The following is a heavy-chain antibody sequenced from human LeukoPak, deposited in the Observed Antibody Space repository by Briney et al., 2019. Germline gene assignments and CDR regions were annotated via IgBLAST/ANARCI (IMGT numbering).Heavy chain of an antibody. Sequence: SETLSLTCTVSGGSISSSSYYWGWIRQPPGKGLEWIGSIYYSGSTYYNPSLKSRVTISVDTSKNQFSLKLSSVTAADTAVYYCATVMITFGGVIVLFDYWGQGTLVTVSS. CDR2: IYYSGST. V-gene: IGHV4-39*01. CDR1: GGSISSSSYY. D-gene: IGHD3-16*02. J-gene: IGHJ4*02. CDR3: ATVMITFGGVIVLFDY.